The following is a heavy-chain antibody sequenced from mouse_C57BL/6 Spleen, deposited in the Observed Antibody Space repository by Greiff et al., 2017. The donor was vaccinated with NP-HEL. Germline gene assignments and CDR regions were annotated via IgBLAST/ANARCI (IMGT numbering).Heavy chain of an antibody. Sequence: EVQLVESEGGLVQPGSSMKLSCTASGFTFSDYYMAWVRQVPEKGLEWVANINYDGSSTYYLDSLKSRFIISRDNAKNILYLQMSSLKSEDTATYYCASIYYGNWGFAYWGQGTLVTVSA. D-gene: IGHD2-1*01. CDR2: INYDGSST. J-gene: IGHJ3*01. CDR1: GFTFSDYY. CDR3: ASIYYGNWGFAY. V-gene: IGHV5-16*01.